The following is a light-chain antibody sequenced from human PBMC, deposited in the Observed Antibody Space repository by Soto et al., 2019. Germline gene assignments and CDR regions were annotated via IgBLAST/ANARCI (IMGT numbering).Light chain of an antibody. CDR2: GNS. J-gene: IGLJ3*02. CDR3: QSYDSSLSGWV. V-gene: IGLV1-40*01. CDR1: SSNIGAGYG. Sequence: QSVLTQPPSVSVGPGQRVTISCTGSSSNIGAGYGVHWYQQLPGTAPKLLIYGNSNRPSGVPDRFSGSKSGTSASLAITGLQAEDEADYYCQSYDSSLSGWVFGGGTKLTVL.